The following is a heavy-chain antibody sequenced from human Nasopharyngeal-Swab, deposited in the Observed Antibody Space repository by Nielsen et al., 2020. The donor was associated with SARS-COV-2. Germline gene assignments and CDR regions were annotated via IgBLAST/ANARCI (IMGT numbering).Heavy chain of an antibody. V-gene: IGHV3-30*04. D-gene: IGHD3-9*01. CDR3: ARPLTGYYYFDY. CDR1: GFPFSSYA. Sequence: GESLKISCAASGFPFSSYAMHWVRQAPGQGLEWVAVISYDGSNKYYADSVKGRFTISRDNSKNTLYLQMNSLRAEDTAVYYCARPLTGYYYFDYWGQGTLVTVSS. J-gene: IGHJ4*02. CDR2: ISYDGSNK.